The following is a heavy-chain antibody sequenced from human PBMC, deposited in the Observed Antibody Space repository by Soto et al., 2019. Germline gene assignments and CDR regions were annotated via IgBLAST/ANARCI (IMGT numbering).Heavy chain of an antibody. V-gene: IGHV4-4*02. J-gene: IGHJ6*02. Sequence: SETLSLTCAVSGGSISSSNWWSWVRQPPGKGLEWIGEIYHSGSTNYNPSLKSRVTISVDKSKNQFSLKLSSVTAADTAVYYCARAGYCISTSCYGFYYYYGMDVWGQGTTVT. CDR3: ARAGYCISTSCYGFYYYYGMDV. CDR2: IYHSGST. D-gene: IGHD2-2*01. CDR1: GGSISSSNW.